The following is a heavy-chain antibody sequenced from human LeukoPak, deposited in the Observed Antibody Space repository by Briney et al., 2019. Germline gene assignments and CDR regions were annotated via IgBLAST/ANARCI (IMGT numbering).Heavy chain of an antibody. CDR3: ASHYRVPYGSSWYSRKAFDI. Sequence: SETLSLTCTVSGGSISSYYWSWIRQPPGKGLEWIGYIYYSGSTNYNPSLKSRVTISVDTSKNQFSLKLSSVTAADTAVYYCASHYRVPYGSSWYSRKAFDIWGQGTMVTVSS. V-gene: IGHV4-59*08. CDR1: GGSISSYY. D-gene: IGHD6-13*01. J-gene: IGHJ3*02. CDR2: IYYSGST.